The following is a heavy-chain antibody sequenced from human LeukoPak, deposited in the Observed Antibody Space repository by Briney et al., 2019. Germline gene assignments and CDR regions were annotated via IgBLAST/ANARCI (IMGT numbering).Heavy chain of an antibody. CDR2: INHSGST. J-gene: IGHJ4*02. Sequence: SETLSLTCAVYGGSFGGYYWSWIRQPPGKGLEWIGEINHSGSTNYNPSLKSRVTISVDTSKNQFSLKLSSVTAADTAVYYCARGGSSSWYSITYYFDYWGQGTLVTVSS. CDR3: ARGGSSSWYSITYYFDY. CDR1: GGSFGGYY. V-gene: IGHV4-34*01. D-gene: IGHD6-13*01.